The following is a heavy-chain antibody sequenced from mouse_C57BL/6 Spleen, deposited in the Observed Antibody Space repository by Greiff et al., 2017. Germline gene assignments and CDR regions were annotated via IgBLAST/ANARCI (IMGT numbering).Heavy chain of an antibody. D-gene: IGHD2-3*01. CDR1: GFTFSDYG. CDR3: ARGVTLDAMDY. Sequence: EVQLVESGGGLVKPGGSLKLSCAASGFTFSDYGMHWVRQAPEKGLEWVAYISSGSSTIYYADTVKGRFTISSDNAKNTLFLQMTSLRSEDTAMYYCARGVTLDAMDYWGQGTSGTVSS. J-gene: IGHJ4*01. V-gene: IGHV5-17*01. CDR2: ISSGSSTI.